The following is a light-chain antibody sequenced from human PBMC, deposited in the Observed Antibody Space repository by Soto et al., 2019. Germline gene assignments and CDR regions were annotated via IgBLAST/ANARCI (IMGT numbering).Light chain of an antibody. CDR2: AAS. V-gene: IGKV3-20*01. CDR1: QTVINNQ. Sequence: PGERATLSCGASQTVINNQLAWYQQTPGQAPRLLIYAASSRATGIPDRFSGSVSGTDFTLTITRLEPEDSAMYDCQQYGSSGGITFGHGTKVDIK. J-gene: IGKJ1*01. CDR3: QQYGSSGGIT.